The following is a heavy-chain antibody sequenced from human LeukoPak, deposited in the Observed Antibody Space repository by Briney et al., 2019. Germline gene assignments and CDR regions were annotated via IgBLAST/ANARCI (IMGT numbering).Heavy chain of an antibody. Sequence: GGSLRLSCAASGYTFNTYDMHWVRQTTGQGLEWISSIDSSGGYTYYAGSVKGRFTISRENDKNSLYLHMNSLRVGDTAVYSCVRGGEIGLDDWGHGTLVTVSS. CDR1: GYTFNTYD. V-gene: IGHV3-13*01. CDR3: VRGGEIGLDD. D-gene: IGHD3-16*01. J-gene: IGHJ4*01. CDR2: IDSSGGYT.